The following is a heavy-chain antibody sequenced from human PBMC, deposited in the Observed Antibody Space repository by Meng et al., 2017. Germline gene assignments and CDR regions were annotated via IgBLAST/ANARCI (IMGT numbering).Heavy chain of an antibody. J-gene: IGHJ5*02. Sequence: GESLKISCAASGFTFSSYGMHWVRQAPGKGLEWVAVIWYDGSNKYYADSVKGRFTISRDNSKNTLYLQMNSLRAEDTAVYYCAGIFGELFDWFDPWGQGTRVTGAS. CDR3: AGIFGELFDWFDP. CDR2: IWYDGSNK. CDR1: GFTFSSYG. V-gene: IGHV3-33*01. D-gene: IGHD3-10*02.